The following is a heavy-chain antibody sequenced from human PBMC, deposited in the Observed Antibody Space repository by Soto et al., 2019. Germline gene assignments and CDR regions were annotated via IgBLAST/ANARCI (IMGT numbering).Heavy chain of an antibody. CDR2: INPSGGST. CDR1: GYTFTSDY. CDR3: ARYPTMTGWFDP. D-gene: IGHD3-22*01. V-gene: IGHV1-46*01. Sequence: QVQLVQSGAEVKKPGASVKVSCKASGYTFTSDYMHWVRQAPGQGLEWMGIINPSGGSTSYAQKFQGRVTMTMDTSTSTVYMELSSLSSEDTAVYYCARYPTMTGWFDPWGQGTLVTVSS. J-gene: IGHJ5*02.